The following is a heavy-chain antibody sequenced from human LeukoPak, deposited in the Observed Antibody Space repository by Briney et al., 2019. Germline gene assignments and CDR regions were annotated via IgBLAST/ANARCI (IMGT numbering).Heavy chain of an antibody. CDR1: RGAFTRAA. Sequence: SVKVSCKASRGAFTRAAVSWVRQAPGQGLEWMGGVLPLSGTANYAQKFQGRVTITADESTNTAYMELNSLTFQDTAVYYCATPQMSYYGSGTHYSYYYVDGWGRGTAVTVSS. J-gene: IGHJ6*03. D-gene: IGHD3-10*01. CDR2: VLPLSGTA. V-gene: IGHV1-69*01. CDR3: ATPQMSYYGSGTHYSYYYVDG.